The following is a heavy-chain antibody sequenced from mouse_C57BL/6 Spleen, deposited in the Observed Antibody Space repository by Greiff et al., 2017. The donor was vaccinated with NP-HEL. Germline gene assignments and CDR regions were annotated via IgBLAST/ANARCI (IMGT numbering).Heavy chain of an antibody. CDR1: GFTFSSYA. CDR2: ISDGGSYT. J-gene: IGHJ3*01. Sequence: EVQLQESGGGLVKPGGSLKLSCAASGFTFSSYAMSWVRQTPEKRLEWVATISDGGSYTYYPDNVKGRFTISRDNAKNNLYLQMSHLKSEDTAMYYCAREGPSDSSGYEAWFAYWGQGTLVTVSA. V-gene: IGHV5-4*01. CDR3: AREGPSDSSGYEAWFAY. D-gene: IGHD3-2*02.